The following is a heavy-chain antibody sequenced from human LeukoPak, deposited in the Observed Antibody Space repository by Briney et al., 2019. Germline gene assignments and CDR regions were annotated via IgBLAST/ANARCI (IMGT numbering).Heavy chain of an antibody. V-gene: IGHV3-74*01. Sequence: GGSLRLSCAASGFTFSSYWMHWVRQVPGKGLVWVSRINSDGTSTSYADSVKGRFTISRDNAKNTLYLQMNSLRVEDTAVYYCAKGGSSGWYGDYWGQGTLVTVSS. CDR3: AKGGSSGWYGDY. CDR1: GFTFSSYW. J-gene: IGHJ4*02. CDR2: INSDGTST. D-gene: IGHD6-19*01.